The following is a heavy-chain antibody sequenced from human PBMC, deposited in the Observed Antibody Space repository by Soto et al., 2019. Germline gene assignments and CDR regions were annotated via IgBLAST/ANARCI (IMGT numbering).Heavy chain of an antibody. CDR2: IYYSGPT. CDR1: GGSVSRGSNF. CDR3: ARGYSHYAH. J-gene: IGHJ4*02. Sequence: SETLSLTCTVSGGSVSRGSNFWSWIRQPPGKGLEWIGYIYYSGPTRYNPSLESRVTISIDSSKNQVSLNLTSVTAADTAVYYCARGYSHYAHWGRGTLVTVSS. D-gene: IGHD4-4*01. V-gene: IGHV4-61*01.